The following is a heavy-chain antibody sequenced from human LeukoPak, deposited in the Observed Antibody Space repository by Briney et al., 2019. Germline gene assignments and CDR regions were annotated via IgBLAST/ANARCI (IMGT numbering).Heavy chain of an antibody. J-gene: IGHJ4*02. Sequence: SQTLSLTCSVSGGSISSGSYYWSWIRQPAGKGLEWIGRIYTSGSTNYNPSLKSRVTISVDTSKNQFSLKLSSVTAADTAVYYCARSASLLRGYSYDTASFDYWGQGTPVTVSS. CDR2: IYTSGST. CDR1: GGSISSGSYY. V-gene: IGHV4-61*02. D-gene: IGHD5-18*01. CDR3: ARSASLLRGYSYDTASFDY.